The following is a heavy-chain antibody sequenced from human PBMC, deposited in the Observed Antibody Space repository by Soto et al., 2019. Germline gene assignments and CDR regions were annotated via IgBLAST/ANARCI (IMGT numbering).Heavy chain of an antibody. CDR2: INPNSGGT. V-gene: IGHV1-2*02. J-gene: IGHJ4*02. D-gene: IGHD3-22*01. CDR1: GYTFTGYY. CDR3: ARGTYYYDSSGYYYDY. Sequence: GASVKVSCKASGYTFTGYYMHWVRQAPGQGLEWMGWINPNSGGTNYAQKLQGRVTMTRDTSISTAYMELRSLRSDDTAVYYCARGTYYYDSSGYYYDYWGQGTLVTVSS.